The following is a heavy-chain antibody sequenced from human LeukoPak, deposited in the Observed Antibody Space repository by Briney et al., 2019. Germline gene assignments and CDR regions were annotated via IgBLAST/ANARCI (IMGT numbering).Heavy chain of an antibody. Sequence: GGSLRLSCAASGFTFSGSAMHWVRQASGKGLEWVGRIRSKANNYATAYAESVKGRFTISRDDSKNTAYLQMNSLKAEDTAVYYCTTIDEVNRKLDYWGQGTLVTVSS. CDR3: TTIDEVNRKLDY. V-gene: IGHV3-73*01. D-gene: IGHD1-14*01. CDR2: IRSKANNYAT. CDR1: GFTFSGSA. J-gene: IGHJ4*02.